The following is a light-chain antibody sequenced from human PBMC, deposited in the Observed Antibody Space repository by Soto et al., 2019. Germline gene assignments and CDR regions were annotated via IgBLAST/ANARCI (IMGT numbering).Light chain of an antibody. Sequence: EIVMTQSPATLSVSPGERATLSCRASQSVSSSYLAWYQQKPGQAPRLLIYGASSRATGIPDRFSGNGSGTEFTLTISSLQSEDFAVYYCQQYNNWPLTFGGGTKVDIK. J-gene: IGKJ4*01. CDR1: QSVSSSY. V-gene: IGKV3D-15*01. CDR2: GAS. CDR3: QQYNNWPLT.